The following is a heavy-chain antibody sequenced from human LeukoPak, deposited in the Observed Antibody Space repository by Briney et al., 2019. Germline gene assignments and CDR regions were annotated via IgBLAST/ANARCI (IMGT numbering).Heavy chain of an antibody. J-gene: IGHJ4*02. CDR2: INHSGST. D-gene: IGHD3-22*01. CDR1: GGSISSYY. V-gene: IGHV4-34*01. Sequence: SETLSLTCTVSGGSISSYYWSWIRQPPGKGPEWIGEINHSGSTNYNPSLKSRVTISVDTSKNQFSLKLSSVTAADTAVYYCARVGDDSSGYYYMYFDYWGQGTLVTVSS. CDR3: ARVGDDSSGYYYMYFDY.